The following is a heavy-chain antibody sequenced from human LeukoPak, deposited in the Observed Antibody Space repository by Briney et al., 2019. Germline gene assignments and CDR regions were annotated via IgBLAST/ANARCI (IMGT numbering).Heavy chain of an antibody. Sequence: PGGSLRLSCAASGFTFSSYAMSWVRQAPGKGLEWVSDISGSGGSTYYADSVKGRFTISRDNSKNTLYLQMNSLRAEDTAVYYCAKGSKEVLFTRDHCMDVWGKGATVTISS. V-gene: IGHV3-23*01. D-gene: IGHD3-3*01. CDR3: AKGSKEVLFTRDHCMDV. CDR1: GFTFSSYA. J-gene: IGHJ6*03. CDR2: ISGSGGST.